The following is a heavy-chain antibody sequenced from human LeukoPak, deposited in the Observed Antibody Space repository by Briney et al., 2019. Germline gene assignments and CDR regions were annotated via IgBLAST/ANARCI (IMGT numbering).Heavy chain of an antibody. CDR1: GFTFSSYA. D-gene: IGHD6-19*01. J-gene: IGHJ4*02. V-gene: IGHV3-30-3*01. Sequence: GRSLRLSCAASGFTFSSYAMHWVRQAPGKGLEWVAVISYDGSNKYYADSVKGRFTISRDNSKNTLYLQMNSLRAEDTAVYYCARAIAVAAFDYWGQGTPVTVSS. CDR2: ISYDGSNK. CDR3: ARAIAVAAFDY.